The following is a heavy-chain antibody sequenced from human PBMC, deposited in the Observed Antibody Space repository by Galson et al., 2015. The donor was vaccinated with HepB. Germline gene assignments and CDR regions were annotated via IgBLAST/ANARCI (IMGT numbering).Heavy chain of an antibody. CDR3: ATNRNYYDSSGYYRDAFDI. V-gene: IGHV1-69-2*01. J-gene: IGHJ3*02. CDR1: GYTFTDYY. D-gene: IGHD3-22*01. Sequence: VKVSCKVSGYTFTDYYMHWVQQAPGKGLEWMGLVDPEDGETIYAEKFQGRVTITADTSTDTAYMELSSLRSEDTAVYYCATNRNYYDSSGYYRDAFDIWGQGTMVTVSS. CDR2: VDPEDGET.